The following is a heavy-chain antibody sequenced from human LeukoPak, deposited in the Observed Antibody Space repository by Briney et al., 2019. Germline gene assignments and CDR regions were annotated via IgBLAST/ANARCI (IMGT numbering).Heavy chain of an antibody. CDR2: SYSRGNT. CDR1: GGSITSSTYY. V-gene: IGHV4-39*01. Sequence: PSETLSLTCTVSGGSITSSTYYWGWIRQPPGKGLEWIGSSYSRGNTYYNPSLKSRVTISIDTSKNQFSLKLTSVTAADTAVYYCARLIATAGTADWFDSWGQGTLVSVSS. D-gene: IGHD6-13*01. J-gene: IGHJ5*01. CDR3: ARLIATAGTADWFDS.